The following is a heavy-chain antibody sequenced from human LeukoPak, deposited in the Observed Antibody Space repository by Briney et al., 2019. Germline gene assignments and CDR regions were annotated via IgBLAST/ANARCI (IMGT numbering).Heavy chain of an antibody. J-gene: IGHJ5*02. D-gene: IGHD4-23*01. CDR2: MNPNSGNT. Sequence: ASVNVSCKASGYTFTSYDINWVRQATGLGPEWMGWMNPNSGNTGYAQKFQGRVTMTSNTSITTAYLELSSLTSEDTAVYYCARGPNKYDGGNSGSAWFDPWGQGSLVTVSS. CDR3: ARGPNKYDGGNSGSAWFDP. CDR1: GYTFTSYD. V-gene: IGHV1-8*01.